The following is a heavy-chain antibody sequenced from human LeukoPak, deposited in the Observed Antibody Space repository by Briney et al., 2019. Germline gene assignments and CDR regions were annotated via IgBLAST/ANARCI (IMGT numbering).Heavy chain of an antibody. CDR1: GGSISSSNW. CDR3: ARDHYYDSSGYFNWFDP. CDR2: IYHSGST. J-gene: IGHJ5*02. Sequence: SETLSLTCAVSGGSISSSNWWSWVRQPPGKGLEWIGEIYHSGSTNYNPSLKSRVTISVDKSKNQFSLKLSSVTAADTAVYYCARDHYYDSSGYFNWFDPWGQGTLVTVSS. V-gene: IGHV4-4*02. D-gene: IGHD3-22*01.